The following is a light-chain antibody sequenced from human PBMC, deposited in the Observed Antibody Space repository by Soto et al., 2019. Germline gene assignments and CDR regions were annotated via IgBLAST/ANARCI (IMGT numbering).Light chain of an antibody. Sequence: EIVLTQSPATLSWSPGERATLSCRASQSVSSYLAWYQQKPGQAPRLLIYDASNRATGIPARFSGSGSGTDFTLTISSLEPEDFAVYCCQQRSNWPPITFGQGTRLEIK. CDR1: QSVSSY. V-gene: IGKV3-11*01. CDR2: DAS. CDR3: QQRSNWPPIT. J-gene: IGKJ5*01.